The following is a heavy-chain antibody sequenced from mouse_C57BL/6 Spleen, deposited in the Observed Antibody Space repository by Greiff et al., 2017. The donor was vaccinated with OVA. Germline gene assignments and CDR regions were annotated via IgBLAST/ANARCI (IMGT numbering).Heavy chain of an antibody. CDR1: GYEFSSSW. V-gene: IGHV1-82*01. D-gene: IGHD1-1*01. Sequence: QFQLQQSEPELVKPGASVKISSKDSGYEFSSSWMNWVKQRPGKGLEWIGRIYPGDGDTNYNGKFKGKATLTADKSSSTAYMQLSSLTSEDSAVYFCARGGYGSGVDYFDYWGQGTTLTVSS. CDR3: ARGGYGSGVDYFDY. CDR2: IYPGDGDT. J-gene: IGHJ2*01.